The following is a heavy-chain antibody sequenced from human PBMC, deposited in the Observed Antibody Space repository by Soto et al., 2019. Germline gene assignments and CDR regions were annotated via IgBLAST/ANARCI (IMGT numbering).Heavy chain of an antibody. J-gene: IGHJ4*02. CDR2: IYWDDDE. D-gene: IGHD3-10*01. CDR1: GFSLSTEGVA. CDR3: AHRDGASGGLFDY. Sequence: QITLKESGPTLVKPTQTLTLTCTFSGFSLSTEGVAVGWIRQPPGKALEWLSVIYWDDDERSSPSLRSRLTSTKDTSKNHVVLTMTNMDPLDTATYYCAHRDGASGGLFDYWGQGILVTVSS. V-gene: IGHV2-5*02.